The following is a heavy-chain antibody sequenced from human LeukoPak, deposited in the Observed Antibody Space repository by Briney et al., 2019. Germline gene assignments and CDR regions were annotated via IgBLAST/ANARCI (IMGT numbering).Heavy chain of an antibody. CDR1: GYTFISYD. CDR3: ARRGTGGEFDY. J-gene: IGHJ4*02. Sequence: ASVKLSCKPSGYTFISYDINWVRQATGQGLEWMGWMNSNRGNTGYAQKFQGRVTMTRNTSMSTAYMELSSLRCEDTAVYYCARRGTGGEFDYWGQGTLVTVSS. V-gene: IGHV1-8*02. CDR2: MNSNRGNT. D-gene: IGHD3-16*01.